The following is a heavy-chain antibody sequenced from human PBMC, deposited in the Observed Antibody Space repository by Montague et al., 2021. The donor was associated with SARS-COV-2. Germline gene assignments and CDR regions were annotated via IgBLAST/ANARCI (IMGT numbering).Heavy chain of an antibody. V-gene: IGHV4-4*02. J-gene: IGHJ4*02. CDR3: ATGFEDSKTYSYIGNVFEY. CDR1: AASITNTNW. D-gene: IGHD3-22*01. Sequence: SETLSLTCAVSAASITNTNWCSWIRQPPGKGLEWIGEIYHTGSTNYNPSLKSRVTISVQTSRNQFSLEMTSVTAADTAVYYCATGFEDSKTYSYIGNVFEYWGQGALVTVSS. CDR2: IYHTGST.